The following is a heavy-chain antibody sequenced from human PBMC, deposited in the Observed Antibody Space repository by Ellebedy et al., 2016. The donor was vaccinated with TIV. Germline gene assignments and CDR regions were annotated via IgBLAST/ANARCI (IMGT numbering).Heavy chain of an antibody. V-gene: IGHV1-46*02. CDR2: INPSDSST. CDR1: GYTFNSYF. D-gene: IGHD3-16*01. CDR3: ARDIPVHFLGREYYFDY. Sequence: AASVKVSCKTSGYTFNSYFIHWVRQAPGQGLEWMGIINPSDSSTTYAQRFQGRVTMTGDTSTSTVYMELSSLRSEDMAVYYCARDIPVHFLGREYYFDYWGQGTLVTVSS. J-gene: IGHJ4*02.